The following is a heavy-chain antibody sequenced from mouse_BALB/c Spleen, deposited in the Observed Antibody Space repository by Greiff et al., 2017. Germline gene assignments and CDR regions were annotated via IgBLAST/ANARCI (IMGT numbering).Heavy chain of an antibody. J-gene: IGHJ2*01. D-gene: IGHD2-14*01. V-gene: IGHV7-3*02. CDR1: GFTFTDYY. Sequence: EVKLMESGGGLVQPGGSLRLSCATSGFTFTDYYMSWVRQPPGKALEWLGFIRNKANGYTTEYSASVKGRFTISRDNSQSILYLQMNTLRAEDSATYYCGREGYRLDYWGQGTTLTVSS. CDR3: GREGYRLDY. CDR2: IRNKANGYTT.